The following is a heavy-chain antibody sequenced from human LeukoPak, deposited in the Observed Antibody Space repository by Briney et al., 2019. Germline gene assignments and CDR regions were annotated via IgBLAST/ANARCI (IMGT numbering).Heavy chain of an antibody. J-gene: IGHJ4*02. V-gene: IGHV4-39*07. D-gene: IGHD6-19*01. CDR2: IYYNGGT. CDR1: GGSISSSSYY. Sequence: NPSETLSLTCTVSGGSISSSSYYWGWIRQPPGKGLELIGTIYYNGGTYYNPSLKSRVTISVDTSKNQFSLKLSSVTAADTAVYYCARDPGGSGWLGLDYWGQGTLVTVSS. CDR3: ARDPGGSGWLGLDY.